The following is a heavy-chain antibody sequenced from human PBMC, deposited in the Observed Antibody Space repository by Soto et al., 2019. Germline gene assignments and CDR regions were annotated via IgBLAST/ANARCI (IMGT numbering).Heavy chain of an antibody. J-gene: IGHJ4*02. Sequence: QVQLVESGGGVVQPGRSLRLSCAASGFTFSSYAMHWVRQAPGKGLEWVATISYDGSIEYYADSVKGRFTVSRDNSENTLHIQMESLRPEDTALFYCARLDKFSSGWSWGQGTLVTVSS. D-gene: IGHD6-19*01. CDR3: ARLDKFSSGWS. CDR1: GFTFSSYA. CDR2: ISYDGSIE. V-gene: IGHV3-30-3*01.